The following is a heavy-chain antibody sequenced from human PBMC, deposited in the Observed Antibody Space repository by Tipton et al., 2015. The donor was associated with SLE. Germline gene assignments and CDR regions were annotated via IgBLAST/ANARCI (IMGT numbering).Heavy chain of an antibody. Sequence: SLRLSCVASGFTFDDFTMHWVRQAPGKGLEWVGLIGWNGARTDYADSVRGRITISRDNSKNSLHLQMTSLTTEDTALYYCAKDIGAGEAFDSWGLGTLVTVSS. J-gene: IGHJ4*02. CDR2: IGWNGART. V-gene: IGHV3-43*01. CDR3: AKDIGAGEAFDS. CDR1: GFTFDDFT. D-gene: IGHD3-3*01.